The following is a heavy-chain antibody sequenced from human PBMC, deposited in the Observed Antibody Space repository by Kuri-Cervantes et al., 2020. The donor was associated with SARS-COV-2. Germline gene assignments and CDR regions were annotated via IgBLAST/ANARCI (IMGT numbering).Heavy chain of an antibody. CDR2: VAYSGGA. CDR1: GGSITTSSHY. Sequence: SETLSLTCTVSGGSITTSSHYWGWIRQPPGKGLEWIGTVAYSGGAYYNSSLKSRVTISVATSKNQFSLKLSSVTAADTAVYYCARRKYAGYMDVWGKGTTVTVSS. V-gene: IGHV4-39*01. D-gene: IGHD2-2*01. CDR3: ARRKYAGYMDV. J-gene: IGHJ6*03.